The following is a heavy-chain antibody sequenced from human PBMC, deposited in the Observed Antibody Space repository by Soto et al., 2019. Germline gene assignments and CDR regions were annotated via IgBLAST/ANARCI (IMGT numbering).Heavy chain of an antibody. Sequence: PSETLSLTCTVSGGSISSYYWSWIRQPAGKGLEWIGRIYTSGSTNYNPSLKSRVTMSVDTSKNQFSLKLSSVTAADTAVYYCARMGEMATMGGFDPWGQGTLVTVSS. CDR2: IYTSGST. J-gene: IGHJ5*02. CDR1: GGSISSYY. D-gene: IGHD5-12*01. CDR3: ARMGEMATMGGFDP. V-gene: IGHV4-4*07.